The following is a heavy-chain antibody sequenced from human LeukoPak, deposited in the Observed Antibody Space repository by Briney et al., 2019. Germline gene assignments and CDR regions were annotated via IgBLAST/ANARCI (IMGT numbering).Heavy chain of an antibody. CDR3: AKDSFHHYYDSSGYFDY. CDR1: GFTFSSYG. CDR2: IWYDGSNK. J-gene: IGHJ4*02. V-gene: IGHV3-33*06. D-gene: IGHD3-22*01. Sequence: PGRSLRLSCPASGFTFSSYGMHWVRQAPGKGLEWVAVIWYDGSNKYYADSVKGRFTISRDNSKNTLYLQMNSLRAEDTAVYYCAKDSFHHYYDSSGYFDYWGQGTLVTVSS.